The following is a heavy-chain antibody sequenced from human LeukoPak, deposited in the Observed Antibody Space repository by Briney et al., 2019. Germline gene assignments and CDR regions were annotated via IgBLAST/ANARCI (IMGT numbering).Heavy chain of an antibody. Sequence: GGSLRLSCAASGFTFSTYGMPWVRQAPGRGLEWVALIWYDGSNKYYADSVKGRFTISRDNSKNTLYLQMNSLRAEDTAVYYCAREPRIGATTGLHSFDYWGQGTLVTVSS. CDR1: GFTFSTYG. V-gene: IGHV3-33*01. J-gene: IGHJ4*02. CDR3: AREPRIGATTGLHSFDY. CDR2: IWYDGSNK. D-gene: IGHD6-13*01.